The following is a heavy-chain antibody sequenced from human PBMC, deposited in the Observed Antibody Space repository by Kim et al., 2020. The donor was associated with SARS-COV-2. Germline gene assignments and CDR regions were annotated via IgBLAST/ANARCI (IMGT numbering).Heavy chain of an antibody. V-gene: IGHV3-21*01. Sequence: GGSLRLSCAASGFTFSSYSMNWVRQAPGKGLEWVSSISSSSSYIYYADSVKGRFTISRDNAKNSLYLQMNSLRAEDTAVYYCARGVVEDSSSWYDYYYGMDVWGQGTTVTVSS. J-gene: IGHJ6*02. CDR3: ARGVVEDSSSWYDYYYGMDV. CDR2: ISSSSSYI. CDR1: GFTFSSYS. D-gene: IGHD6-13*01.